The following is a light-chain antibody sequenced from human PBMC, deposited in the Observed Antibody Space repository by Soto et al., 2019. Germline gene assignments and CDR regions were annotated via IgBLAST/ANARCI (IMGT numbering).Light chain of an antibody. J-gene: IGKJ1*01. CDR1: QSINSW. V-gene: IGKV1-5*01. CDR2: DAS. CDR3: QQYNSYSWT. Sequence: DIQMTQSPSSLSASVGDRVPITCRASQSINSWLDWYQQKPGKTPKLLIYDASSLESGVPSRFSGSGSGTEFTLTISSLQPDDFATYYCQQYNSYSWTFGQGTKVE.